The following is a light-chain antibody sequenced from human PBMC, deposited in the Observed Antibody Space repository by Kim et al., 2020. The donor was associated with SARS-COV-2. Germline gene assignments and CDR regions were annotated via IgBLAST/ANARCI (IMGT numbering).Light chain of an antibody. CDR3: QQYQKWPLT. J-gene: IGKJ4*01. CDR2: AAS. V-gene: IGKV3-15*01. CDR1: ENLYIN. Sequence: VSPGDRATLSCRARENLYINLAWYQQRPGQAPRLLIYAASTGATDSPARFSGSGSGTEFTLTISSLQSEDFALYYCQQYQKWPLTFGGGTKVDIK.